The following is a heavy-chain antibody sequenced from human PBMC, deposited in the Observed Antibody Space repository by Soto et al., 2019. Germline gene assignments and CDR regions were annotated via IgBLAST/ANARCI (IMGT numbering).Heavy chain of an antibody. CDR2: IKKDESET. CDR1: QFSFSNYW. V-gene: IGHV3-7*03. Sequence: LVQSGGGLVPPGESLTVSCAPSQFSFSNYWMTWVRQAPGKALEWVANIKKDESETDYVDSGRGRFTIFRDNAKNLLYLQMTRLRGEDTSVYYCARSHTGDCAFRAFDIWGQGTVVTV. J-gene: IGHJ3*02. CDR3: ARSHTGDCAFRAFDI. D-gene: IGHD2-21*02.